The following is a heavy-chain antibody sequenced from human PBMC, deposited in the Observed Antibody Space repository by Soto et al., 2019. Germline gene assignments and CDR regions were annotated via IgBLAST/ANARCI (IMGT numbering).Heavy chain of an antibody. Sequence: SETLSLTCTVSGGSISSGGYYWSWIRQHPGKGLEWIGYIYYSGSTYYNPSLKSRVTISVDTSKNQFSLKLSSVTAADTAVYSCAKIGLHVVRGIEICFVPWGQGILVSVS. J-gene: IGHJ5*02. CDR2: IYYSGST. CDR1: GGSISSGGYY. D-gene: IGHD3-10*02. V-gene: IGHV4-31*03. CDR3: AKIGLHVVRGIEICFVP.